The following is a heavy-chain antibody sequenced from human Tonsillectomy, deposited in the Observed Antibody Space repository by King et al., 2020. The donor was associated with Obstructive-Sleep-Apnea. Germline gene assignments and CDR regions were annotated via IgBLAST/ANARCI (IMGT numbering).Heavy chain of an antibody. CDR1: GFTFSSYR. CDR2: ISIVTI. CDR3: ARDRDWAFDY. V-gene: IGHV3-48*04. Sequence: VQLVESGGGLVQPGGSLRLSCAASGFTFSSYRMNWVRQAPGKGLEWVSYISIVTISYADVVKGRVTIPIDIAKNSLNLQMNSLSAEDTALYYCARDRDWAFDYWGQGTLVTVSS. J-gene: IGHJ4*02. D-gene: IGHD3-9*01.